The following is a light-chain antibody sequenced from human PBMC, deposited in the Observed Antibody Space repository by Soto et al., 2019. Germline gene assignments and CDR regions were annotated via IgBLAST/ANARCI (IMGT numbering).Light chain of an antibody. V-gene: IGLV1-44*01. Sequence: QSVLTQPPSASGTPGQRVTISCSGSSSNIGSNTVNWYQQLPGTAPKVLIYNNNQRPSGVPDRFSGSKSATSASLAISGLQSEDEADYYCATWDDSLNGQVVFGGGTKVTVL. CDR3: ATWDDSLNGQVV. J-gene: IGLJ2*01. CDR2: NNN. CDR1: SSNIGSNT.